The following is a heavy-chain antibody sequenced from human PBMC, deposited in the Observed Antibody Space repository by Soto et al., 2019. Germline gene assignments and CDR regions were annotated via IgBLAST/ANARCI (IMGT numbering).Heavy chain of an antibody. CDR2: ISNDGTNK. CDR1: GFTFSSYP. CDR3: ARDQRARGTAVTPFGYYYYGMDI. Sequence: GGSLRLSCAASGFTFSSYPMHWVRQSPGKVLEWVAVISNDGTNKYNADFMKGRFTISRDNSKNTLYLQVNSLRAEDTAVYYCARDQRARGTAVTPFGYYYYGMDIWGQGTTVTVSS. J-gene: IGHJ6*02. V-gene: IGHV3-30-3*01. D-gene: IGHD4-17*01.